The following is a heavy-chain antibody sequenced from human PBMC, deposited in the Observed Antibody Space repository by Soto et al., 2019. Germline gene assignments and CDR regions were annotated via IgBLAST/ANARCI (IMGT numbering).Heavy chain of an antibody. D-gene: IGHD3-10*01. CDR3: AREGYYGSGSYYVGSYYYYYGMDV. V-gene: IGHV4-34*01. CDR2: INHSGST. CDR1: GGSFSGYY. Sequence: SETLSLTCAVYGGSFSGYYWSWIRQPPGKGLEWIGEINHSGSTNYNPSLKSRVTISVDTSMNQFSLKLSSVTAADTAVYYCAREGYYGSGSYYVGSYYYYYGMDVWGQGTTVTVSS. J-gene: IGHJ6*02.